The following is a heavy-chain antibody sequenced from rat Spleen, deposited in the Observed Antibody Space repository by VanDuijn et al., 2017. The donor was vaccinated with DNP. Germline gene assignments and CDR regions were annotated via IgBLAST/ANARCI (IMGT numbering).Heavy chain of an antibody. D-gene: IGHD1-11*01. Sequence: EVQLVESGGGLVQPGRSLKLSCAASEFTFSNYYMAWVRQAPTKGLEWVAAISTGGGNTYYRDSVKGRFTISRDNAKSTLYLQMDSLRSEETATYYCAKAGGYSPWYFDYWGQGVMVTVSS. CDR2: ISTGGGNT. CDR1: EFTFSNYY. V-gene: IGHV5S11*01. J-gene: IGHJ2*01. CDR3: AKAGGYSPWYFDY.